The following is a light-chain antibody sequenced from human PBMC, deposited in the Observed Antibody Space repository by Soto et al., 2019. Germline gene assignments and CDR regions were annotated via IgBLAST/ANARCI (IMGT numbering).Light chain of an antibody. CDR3: QQLNSYPIAT. J-gene: IGKJ4*01. Sequence: DIQLTQSPSFLSASVGDRVTITCRASQDISNFLAWYQQKPGKAPKLLIYAASTLQSGVLSRFSGSGSGREFTLTISSLQPEDFATYHCQQLNSYPIATFGGGTKVEIK. CDR2: AAS. V-gene: IGKV1-9*01. CDR1: QDISNF.